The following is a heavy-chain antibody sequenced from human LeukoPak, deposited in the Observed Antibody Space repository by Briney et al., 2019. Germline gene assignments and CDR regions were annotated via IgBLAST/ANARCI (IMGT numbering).Heavy chain of an antibody. CDR2: KYYSGNS. J-gene: IGHJ6*02. CDR3: ARLYYYYGLDV. V-gene: IGHV4-39*01. Sequence: SETLSLTCTVSGGSISSSTYYWGWIRQPPGKELKLIGSKYYSGNSYYNPSLKSRVSISVDTSKNQFSLKLSSVPAADTAVYYCARLYYYYGLDVWGQGTTVTVSS. CDR1: GGSISSSTYY.